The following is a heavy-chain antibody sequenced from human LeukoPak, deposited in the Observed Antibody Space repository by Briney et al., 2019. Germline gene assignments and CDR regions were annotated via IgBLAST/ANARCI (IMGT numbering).Heavy chain of an antibody. Sequence: PGGSLRLSCAASGFTFSSYSMNWVRQAPGKGLEWVSYISSSGSTKYYADSVKGRFTISRDNAQNSLYLQMNSLRDEDMAVYYCAIEGYCSGGTCYTNWFDTWGQGTLVTVSS. D-gene: IGHD2-15*01. CDR2: ISSSGSTK. V-gene: IGHV3-48*02. CDR3: AIEGYCSGGTCYTNWFDT. J-gene: IGHJ5*02. CDR1: GFTFSSYS.